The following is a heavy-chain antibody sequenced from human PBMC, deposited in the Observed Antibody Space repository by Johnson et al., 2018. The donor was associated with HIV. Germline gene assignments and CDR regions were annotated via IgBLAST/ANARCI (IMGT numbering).Heavy chain of an antibody. J-gene: IGHJ3*02. CDR3: ARESGGQYDAFDI. V-gene: IGHV3-23*04. D-gene: IGHD3-16*01. CDR1: GFTFSSYA. Sequence: VQLVESGGGLVQPGGSLRLSCAASGFTFSSYAMSWVRQAPGKGLECVSLINTGGSTYYADSVKGRFTISRDNAKNTLYLQMNSLRAEDTAVYYCARESGGQYDAFDIWGQGTMVTVSS. CDR2: INTGGST.